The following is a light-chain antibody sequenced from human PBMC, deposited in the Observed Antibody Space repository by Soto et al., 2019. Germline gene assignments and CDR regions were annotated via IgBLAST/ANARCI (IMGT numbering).Light chain of an antibody. CDR3: QQYNNWPPLYT. CDR2: GTS. J-gene: IGKJ2*01. V-gene: IGKV3-15*01. Sequence: EIVMTQSPATLSVSPGERATLSCRASQSISSDLAWYQQKPGQAPRLLIYGTSTRATDIPARFNASGSGTEFTLTTSRLQSEDVAIYYCQQYNNWPPLYTFGQGTKLEIK. CDR1: QSISSD.